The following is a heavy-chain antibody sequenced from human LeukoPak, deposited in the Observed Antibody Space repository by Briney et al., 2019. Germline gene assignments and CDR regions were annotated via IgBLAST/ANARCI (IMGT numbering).Heavy chain of an antibody. D-gene: IGHD6-13*01. CDR2: IYYSGST. CDR3: ARARIAAAGTCDYFVY. CDR1: GGSISSGGYY. Sequence: SETLSLTCTVSGGSISSGGYYWSWIRQHPGKGLEWIGYIYYSGSTYYNPSLKSRVTISVDTSKNQFSLKLSSVTAADTAVYYCARARIAAAGTCDYFVYWGQGTLVTVSS. J-gene: IGHJ4*02. V-gene: IGHV4-31*03.